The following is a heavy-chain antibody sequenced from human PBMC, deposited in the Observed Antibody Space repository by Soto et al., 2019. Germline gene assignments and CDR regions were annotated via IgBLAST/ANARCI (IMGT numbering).Heavy chain of an antibody. CDR1: GFTFRSYV. J-gene: IGHJ1*01. D-gene: IGHD3-16*01. CDR3: ARWGTTGGLDV. Sequence: QVQLVESGGGVVQPGTSLRLSCVGSGFTFRSYVIHWVRQAPGKGLEWVALTSYDGSNKDYGDSVKGRFTISRDNSRNTMDLQMESLSREDTALYFCARWGTTGGLDVWGQGTLVSVSS. CDR2: TSYDGSNK. V-gene: IGHV3-33*05.